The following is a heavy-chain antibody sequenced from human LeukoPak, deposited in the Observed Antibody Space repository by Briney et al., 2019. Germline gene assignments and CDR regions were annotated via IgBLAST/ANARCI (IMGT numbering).Heavy chain of an antibody. J-gene: IGHJ4*02. V-gene: IGHV1-8*02. CDR2: MNPNSGNT. CDR1: GYTFTSYD. D-gene: IGHD1-26*01. CDR3: ARVGWEVTEVDY. Sequence: GASVRVSCKASGYTFTSYDINWVRQATGQGLEWMGWMNPNSGNTGYAQKFQGRVTMTRNTSISTAYMELSSLRSEDTAVYYCARVGWEVTEVDYWGQGTLVTVSS.